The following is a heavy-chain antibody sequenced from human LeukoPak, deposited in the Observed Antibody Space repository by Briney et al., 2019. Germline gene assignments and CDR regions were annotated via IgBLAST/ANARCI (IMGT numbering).Heavy chain of an antibody. CDR3: ARVIGVFTLGNWGNPDAFDI. V-gene: IGHV3-23*01. CDR1: GFTFSSYA. Sequence: PGGSLRLSCAASGFTFSSYAMSWVRQAPGKGLEWVSAISGSGGSTYYADSAKGRFTISRDNSKNTLYLQMNSLRAEDTAVYYCARVIGVFTLGNWGNPDAFDIWGQGTMVTVSS. D-gene: IGHD7-27*01. CDR2: ISGSGGST. J-gene: IGHJ3*02.